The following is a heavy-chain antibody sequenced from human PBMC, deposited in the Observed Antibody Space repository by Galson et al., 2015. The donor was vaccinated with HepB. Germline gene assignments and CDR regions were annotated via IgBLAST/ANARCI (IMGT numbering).Heavy chain of an antibody. CDR2: ISSSSSYI. D-gene: IGHD2-21*01. Sequence: SLRLSCAASGFTVVDSYMSWVRQAPGKGLEWVSSISSSSSYIYYADSVKGRFTISRDNAKNSLYLQMNSLRAEDTAVYYCARDRIGEGGYFDLWGRGTLVTVSS. CDR1: GFTVVDSY. J-gene: IGHJ2*01. V-gene: IGHV3-11*06. CDR3: ARDRIGEGGYFDL.